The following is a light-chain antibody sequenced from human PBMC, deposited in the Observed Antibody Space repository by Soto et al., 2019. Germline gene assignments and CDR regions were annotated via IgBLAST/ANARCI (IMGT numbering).Light chain of an antibody. CDR3: QQYITDSRT. CDR2: KAS. Sequence: DIQMTQSPSTLSASVGDRFTITFRASQSISSWLAWSRQKPGKAPKLLIYKASSLKSGVPSRFSGSGSGTEFTLTISSLQPDDFATYFCQQYITDSRTFGQGTKVDIK. J-gene: IGKJ1*01. V-gene: IGKV1-5*03. CDR1: QSISSW.